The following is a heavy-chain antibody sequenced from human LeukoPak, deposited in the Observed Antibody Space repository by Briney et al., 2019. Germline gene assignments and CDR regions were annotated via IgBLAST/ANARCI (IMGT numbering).Heavy chain of an antibody. Sequence: ASVKVSCKASGYTFTSYGISWVRQAPGQGLECMGWISAYNGNTNYAQKLQGRVTMTTDTSTSTAYMGLRSLRSDDTAVYYCARDGRVYYDSSGPGGYWGQGTLVTVSS. D-gene: IGHD3-22*01. CDR1: GYTFTSYG. CDR2: ISAYNGNT. J-gene: IGHJ4*02. CDR3: ARDGRVYYDSSGPGGY. V-gene: IGHV1-18*01.